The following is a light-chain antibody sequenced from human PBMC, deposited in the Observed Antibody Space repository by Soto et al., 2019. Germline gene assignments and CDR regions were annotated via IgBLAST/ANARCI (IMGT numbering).Light chain of an antibody. CDR3: ATWDDTLRTWV. J-gene: IGLJ3*02. V-gene: IGLV1-44*01. CDR1: NSNIGTNA. Sequence: QSVLTQPPSASGTPGQRVTISCSGSNSNIGTNAVNWYQQIPGTAPKLLIYNNNQRPSGVPDRFSGSKSGTSASLAISGLQSEDEAEYPCATWDDTLRTWVFGRVTKVTVL. CDR2: NNN.